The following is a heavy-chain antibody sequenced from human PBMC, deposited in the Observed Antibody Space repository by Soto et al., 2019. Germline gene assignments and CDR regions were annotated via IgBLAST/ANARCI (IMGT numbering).Heavy chain of an antibody. CDR3: AHTLDCGEGRFDY. Sequence: QITLKESGPTLVKPTQTLTLTCSFSGFALSSVGVGVGWIRQPPGKALEWLALIYWDDDKRYSPSLKSRLTIPNDTSKNQVVLTMTNSDPVDTATYYCAHTLDCGEGRFDYWGQGTLVTVSS. J-gene: IGHJ4*02. V-gene: IGHV2-5*02. CDR2: IYWDDDK. CDR1: GFALSSVGVG. D-gene: IGHD3-9*01.